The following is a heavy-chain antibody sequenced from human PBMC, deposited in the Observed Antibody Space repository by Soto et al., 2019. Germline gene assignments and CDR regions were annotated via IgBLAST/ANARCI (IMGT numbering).Heavy chain of an antibody. CDR1: GGSISSDSYY. D-gene: IGHD2-8*02. CDR2: IYYCGST. Sequence: SETLSLTCTVSGGSISSDSYYWGWIRQSPEKGLEWIGSIYYCGSTYYNPTLKSRFIISVDTSKNQFSLKLTSVTAADTAVYYCARDKITGLFDYWGQGTLVTVSS. CDR3: ARDKITGLFDY. V-gene: IGHV4-39*02. J-gene: IGHJ4*02.